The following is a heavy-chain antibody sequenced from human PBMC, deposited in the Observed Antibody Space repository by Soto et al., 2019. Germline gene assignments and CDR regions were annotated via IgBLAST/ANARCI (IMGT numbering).Heavy chain of an antibody. CDR2: IYYSGST. V-gene: IGHV4-59*08. Sequence: SETLSLTCTVSGGSISTYYWSWIRQPPEKGLEWIGYIYYSGSTNYNPSLKSRVTISVDTSKNQFSLKLSSVTAADTAVYYCARRYSSSFDYWGQGTLVTVS. CDR1: GGSISTYY. J-gene: IGHJ4*02. D-gene: IGHD6-13*01. CDR3: ARRYSSSFDY.